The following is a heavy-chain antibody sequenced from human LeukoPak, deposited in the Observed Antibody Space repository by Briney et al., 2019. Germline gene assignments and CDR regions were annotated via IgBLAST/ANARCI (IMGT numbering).Heavy chain of an antibody. V-gene: IGHV4-39*07. CDR1: GGSISSSDYY. D-gene: IGHD1-7*01. CDR2: IYYSGST. CDR3: ARGRKTIFDY. Sequence: PSETLSLTCTVSGGSISSSDYYWGWIRQPLGRGLEWIGSIYYSGSTYYSPSLKSRVTISVDTSKNQFSLKLSSVTAADTAVYYRARGRKTIFDYWGQGTLVTVSS. J-gene: IGHJ4*02.